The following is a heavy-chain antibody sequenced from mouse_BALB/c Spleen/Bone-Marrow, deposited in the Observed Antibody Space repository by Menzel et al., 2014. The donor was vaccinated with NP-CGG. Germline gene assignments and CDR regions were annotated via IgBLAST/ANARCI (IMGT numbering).Heavy chain of an antibody. CDR3: ARYYYAMDY. Sequence: EVQGVESGAELVKPGASVKLSCTASGFNIKDTYMHWVKQRPEQGLEWIGRIDPANGNTKYDPKFQGKATITADTSSNTDCLQLSNLTTEDTAVYYCARYYYAMDYWGQGTSFTVSS. V-gene: IGHV14-3*02. CDR1: GFNIKDTY. J-gene: IGHJ4*01. CDR2: IDPANGNT.